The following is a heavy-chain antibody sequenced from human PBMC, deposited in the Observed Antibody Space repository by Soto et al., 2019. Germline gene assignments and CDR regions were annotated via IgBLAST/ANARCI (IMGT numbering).Heavy chain of an antibody. CDR1: GFTVSSIY. D-gene: IGHD2-2*01. CDR3: SREGCTTSCGRYFDW. Sequence: EVKLLESGGGLIQPGGSLRLSCAASGFTVSSIYMSWVRQAPGKGLEWVSVFYAGGNTNYADSVKGRFTISRDNSRNTLDLQLNSLRVEDTAGYYCSREGCTTSCGRYFDWWGQGNLFTV. J-gene: IGHJ4*02. CDR2: FYAGGNT. V-gene: IGHV3-53*01.